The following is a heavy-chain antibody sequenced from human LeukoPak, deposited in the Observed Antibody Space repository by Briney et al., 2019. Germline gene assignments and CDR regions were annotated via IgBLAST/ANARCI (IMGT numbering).Heavy chain of an antibody. CDR3: ARVGRYGGYYFDY. J-gene: IGHJ4*02. D-gene: IGHD4-23*01. Sequence: SVKVSCKASGGTFSSYAISWVRQAPGQGLEWMGGIIPIFGTANHAQKFQGRVTITADKSTSTAYMELSSLRSEDTAVYYCARVGRYGGYYFDYWGQGTLVTVSS. CDR1: GGTFSSYA. V-gene: IGHV1-69*06. CDR2: IIPIFGTA.